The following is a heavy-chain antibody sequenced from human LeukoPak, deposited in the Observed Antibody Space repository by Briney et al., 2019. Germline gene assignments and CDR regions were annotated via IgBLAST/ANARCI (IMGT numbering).Heavy chain of an antibody. J-gene: IGHJ4*02. CDR2: IWYDGSKK. CDR1: GFTFSSHG. CDR3: ARDISRGSLDY. D-gene: IGHD2-15*01. Sequence: GRSLRLSCAASGFTFSSHGMYWVRQAPGKGLEWVALIWYDGSKKNYADSVKGRFTISRDNSKNTLYPQMNSLRAEDTAVYYCARDISRGSLDYWGQGTLVTVSS. V-gene: IGHV3-33*01.